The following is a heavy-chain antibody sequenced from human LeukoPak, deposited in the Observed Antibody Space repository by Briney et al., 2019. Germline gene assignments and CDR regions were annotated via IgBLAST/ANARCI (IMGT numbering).Heavy chain of an antibody. J-gene: IGHJ6*02. Sequence: GGSPRLSCAASGFTFKDYYMSWIRQAPGKGLEWVSDITSGSGNTDYADSVRGRFTISRENAKNSLYLQMNSLRAEDTAVYYCARIYNSRDSGLDVWGQGTAVTVSS. CDR2: ITSGSGNT. CDR1: GFTFKDYY. V-gene: IGHV3-11*03. CDR3: ARIYNSRDSGLDV. D-gene: IGHD2/OR15-2a*01.